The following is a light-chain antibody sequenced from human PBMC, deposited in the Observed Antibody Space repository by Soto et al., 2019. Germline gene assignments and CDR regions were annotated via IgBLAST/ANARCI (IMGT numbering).Light chain of an antibody. CDR3: SSYTPSIIL. Sequence: QSALTQPASVSGSPGQSITISCTGTSSDVGGYNYVSWFQQHPGKAPRLLIYEVSNRPSGVSNRFSGSKSANTASLTISELQAEDEADYYCSSYTPSIILFCGGTKLTVL. J-gene: IGLJ2*01. CDR1: SSDVGGYNY. V-gene: IGLV2-14*03. CDR2: EVS.